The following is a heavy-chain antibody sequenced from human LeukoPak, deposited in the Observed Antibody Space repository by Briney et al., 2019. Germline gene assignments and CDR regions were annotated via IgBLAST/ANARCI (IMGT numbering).Heavy chain of an antibody. CDR1: GFTFSSYN. V-gene: IGHV3-21*01. D-gene: IGHD3-3*01. Sequence: GGSLRLSCAASGFTFSSYNMNWVRQAPGKGLEWVSSISSSSSYIYYADSLKGRFTISRDNAKNSLYLQMNSLRAEDTAVYYCARGSGITIFGVVTTPYYFDYWGQGTLVTVSS. CDR3: ARGSGITIFGVVTTPYYFDY. CDR2: ISSSSSYI. J-gene: IGHJ4*02.